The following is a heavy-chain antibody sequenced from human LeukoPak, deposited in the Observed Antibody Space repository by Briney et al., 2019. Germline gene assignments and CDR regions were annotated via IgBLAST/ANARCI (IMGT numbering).Heavy chain of an antibody. Sequence: GRSLRLSCAASGFTFSSYAMHWVRQAPGKGLEWVALISYDGSNKYYAGSVRGRFTISRDNSQNTLFLQMNSLRAEDTAVYYCARIEDGELRSDYFDYWGQGTLVTVSS. J-gene: IGHJ4*02. CDR2: ISYDGSNK. CDR3: ARIEDGELRSDYFDY. CDR1: GFTFSSYA. V-gene: IGHV3-30*14. D-gene: IGHD1-7*01.